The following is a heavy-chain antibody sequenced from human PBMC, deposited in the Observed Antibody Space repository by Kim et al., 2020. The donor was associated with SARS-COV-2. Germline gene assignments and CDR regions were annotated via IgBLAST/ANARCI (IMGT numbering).Heavy chain of an antibody. Sequence: SETLSLTCTVSGGSISSSSYYWGWIRQPPGKGLEWIGSIYYSGSTYYNPSLKSRVTISVDTSKNQFSLKLSSVTAADTAVYYCARDGEIGGSGRKRHVATAQLQTHAFDIWGQGTMVTVSS. D-gene: IGHD3-10*01. CDR1: GGSISSSSYY. J-gene: IGHJ3*02. CDR2: IYYSGST. CDR3: ARDGEIGGSGRKRHVATAQLQTHAFDI. V-gene: IGHV4-39*07.